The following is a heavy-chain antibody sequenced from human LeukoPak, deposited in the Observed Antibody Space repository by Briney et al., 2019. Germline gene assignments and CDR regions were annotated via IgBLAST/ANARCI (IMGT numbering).Heavy chain of an antibody. CDR3: ARLKLLWSNYFDY. V-gene: IGHV3-7*01. CDR2: IKQDGSEK. D-gene: IGHD2-2*01. Sequence: GGSLRLSCAASGFTFSSYWMSWVRQAPGRGLEWVANIKQDGSEKYYVDSVKGRFTISRDNAKNSLYLQMNSLRAEDTAVYYCARLKLLWSNYFDYWGQGTLVTVSS. CDR1: GFTFSSYW. J-gene: IGHJ4*02.